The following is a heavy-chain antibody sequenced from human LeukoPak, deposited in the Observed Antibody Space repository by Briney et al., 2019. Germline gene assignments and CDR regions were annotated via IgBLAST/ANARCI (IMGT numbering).Heavy chain of an antibody. V-gene: IGHV3-21*01. CDR2: ISSSTNYI. Sequence: VGSLRLSRAPSGFAPSGFVVNSGPEAPGTGLGGGSYISSSTNYIYSADSVKCRFKFSSASAKTALYLEMNSLRAEDTAVFCCARGGGWYNYWGQGTLVTVSS. CDR1: GFAPSGFV. D-gene: IGHD6-19*01. J-gene: IGHJ4*02. CDR3: ARGGGWYNY.